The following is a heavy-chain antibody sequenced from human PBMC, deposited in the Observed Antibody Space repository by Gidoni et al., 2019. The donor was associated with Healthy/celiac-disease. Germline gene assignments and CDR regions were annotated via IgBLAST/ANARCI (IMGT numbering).Heavy chain of an antibody. Sequence: EVQLVESGGGLVQPGGSLRLSCSASGFTFSSYAMHWVRQAPGKGLEYVSAISSNGGSTYYADSVKGRFTISRDNSKNTLYLQMSSLRAEDTAVYYCVKGGGGGNSGDDYWGQGTLVTVSS. CDR3: VKGGGGGNSGDDY. V-gene: IGHV3-64D*09. J-gene: IGHJ4*02. CDR2: ISSNGGST. D-gene: IGHD2-21*02. CDR1: GFTFSSYA.